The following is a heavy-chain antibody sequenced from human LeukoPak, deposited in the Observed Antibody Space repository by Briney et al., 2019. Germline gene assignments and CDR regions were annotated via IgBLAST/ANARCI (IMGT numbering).Heavy chain of an antibody. CDR3: ARGMMFADY. D-gene: IGHD3-10*02. CDR2: IYYSGST. CDR1: DGSISSSSYH. Sequence: SETLSLTCTVSDGSISSSSYHWGWIRQPPGKGLEWIGSIYYSGSTYYNPSLKSRVTISVDTSKNQFSLKLSSVTAADTAVYYCARGMMFADYWGQGTLVTVSS. V-gene: IGHV4-39*01. J-gene: IGHJ4*02.